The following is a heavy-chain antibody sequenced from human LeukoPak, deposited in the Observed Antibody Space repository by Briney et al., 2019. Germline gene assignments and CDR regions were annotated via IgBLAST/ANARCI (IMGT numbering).Heavy chain of an antibody. CDR2: IYSSGNT. V-gene: IGHV4-61*02. D-gene: IGHD1-26*01. Sequence: SQTLSLTCTVSGGSISSGSHYWSWIRQPAGKGLEWIGRIYSSGNTNYNPSLKSRVTISLDTSKNQFSLNLSSVTAADTAVYYCAGEVGGSWFDPWGMGTLVTVSS. J-gene: IGHJ5*02. CDR3: AGEVGGSWFDP. CDR1: GGSISSGSHY.